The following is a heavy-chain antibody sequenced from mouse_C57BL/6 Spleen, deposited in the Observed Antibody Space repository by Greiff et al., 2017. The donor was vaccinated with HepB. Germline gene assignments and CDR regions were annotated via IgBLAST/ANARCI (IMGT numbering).Heavy chain of an antibody. CDR3: ARWGTTVVANDY. CDR2: INPSNGGT. CDR1: GYTFTSYW. V-gene: IGHV1-53*01. Sequence: QVHVKQPGTELVKPGASVKLSCKASGYTFTSYWMHWVKQRPGQGLEWIGNINPSNGGTNYNEKFKSKATLTVDKSSSTAYMQLSSLTSEDSAVYYCARWGTTVVANDYWGQGTTLTVSS. D-gene: IGHD1-1*01. J-gene: IGHJ2*01.